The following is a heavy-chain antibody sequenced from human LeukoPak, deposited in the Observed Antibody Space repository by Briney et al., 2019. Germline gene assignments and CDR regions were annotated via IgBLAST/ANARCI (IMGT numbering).Heavy chain of an antibody. D-gene: IGHD4-11*01. CDR1: GFSLSDYW. CDR2: IKTDGSVT. CDR3: GRDNNYKVDV. Sequence: GGSFRLSCAASGFSLSDYWMVWVRQAPGKGLVWVSNIKTDGSVTNYADSVKGRSTISRDNAKNTLYLQMNSLRAEDTAVYYCGRDNNYKVDVWGKGTTVTVSS. J-gene: IGHJ6*04. V-gene: IGHV3-74*01.